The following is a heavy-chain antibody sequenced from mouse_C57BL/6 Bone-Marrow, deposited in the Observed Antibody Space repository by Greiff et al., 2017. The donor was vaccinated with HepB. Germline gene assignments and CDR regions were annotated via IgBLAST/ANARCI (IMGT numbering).Heavy chain of an antibody. V-gene: IGHV5-17*01. CDR2: ISRGSSTI. CDR3: ARRNGYSFAF. J-gene: IGHJ3*01. CDR1: GYTFSDYG. Sequence: EVQLVQSGAGLVKPGASLKLSCTASGYTFSDYGMHWVRQAPGKGLEWVAYISRGSSTIYYADTVKGKFTMARDKANNTVYLQMTSLTSEDTAMYYCARRNGYSFAFGGRGTGITVSA. D-gene: IGHD2-3*01.